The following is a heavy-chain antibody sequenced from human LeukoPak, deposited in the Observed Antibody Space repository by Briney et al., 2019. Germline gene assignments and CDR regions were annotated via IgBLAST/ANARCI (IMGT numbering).Heavy chain of an antibody. CDR1: GFTFSSYW. J-gene: IGHJ4*02. V-gene: IGHV3-7*01. CDR3: ARDAPNTLEWLFELFDY. D-gene: IGHD3-3*01. Sequence: PGGSLRLSCAASGFTFSSYWMSWVRQAPGKGLEWVANIKQDGSEKYYVDSVKGRFTISRDNAKNSLYLQMNSLRAEDTAVYYCARDAPNTLEWLFELFDYWGQGTLVTVSS. CDR2: IKQDGSEK.